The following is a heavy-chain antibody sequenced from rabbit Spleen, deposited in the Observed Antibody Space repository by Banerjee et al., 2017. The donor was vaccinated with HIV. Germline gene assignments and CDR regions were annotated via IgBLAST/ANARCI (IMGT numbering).Heavy chain of an antibody. CDR1: GFSFSDRDA. Sequence: QEHLEESGGGLVKPEGSLTITCNASGFSFSDRDAMCWVRQAPGKGLEWIECINTATVQAVYATWEKGRFPSSRTSSNTVTLQMTSLPASDTAIYFCARESIYNGDADDKGFNLWGQGTLVTV. CDR2: INTATVQA. D-gene: IGHD6-1*01. V-gene: IGHV1S45*01. J-gene: IGHJ4*01. CDR3: ARESIYNGDADDKGFNL.